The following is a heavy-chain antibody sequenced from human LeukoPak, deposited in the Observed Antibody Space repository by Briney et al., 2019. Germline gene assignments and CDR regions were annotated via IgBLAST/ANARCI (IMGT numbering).Heavy chain of an antibody. CDR1: GFTFSNYA. CDR3: AKRYCSGATCYPRFFDY. V-gene: IGHV3-23*01. CDR2: ISASGGVT. Sequence: GGSLRLSCATSGFTFSNYAMRWVRQAPGNGLQWVSSISASGGVTDYADSVKGRFTISRDNSMNTLFLQMNSLRAEDSAVYYCAKRYCSGATCYPRFFDYWGQGTLVTVSS. D-gene: IGHD2-15*01. J-gene: IGHJ4*02.